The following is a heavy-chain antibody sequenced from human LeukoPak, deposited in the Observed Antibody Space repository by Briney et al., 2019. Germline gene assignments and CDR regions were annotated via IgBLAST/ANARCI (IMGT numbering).Heavy chain of an antibody. CDR1: GFTFSNHA. J-gene: IGHJ6*02. D-gene: IGHD6-6*01. CDR2: ISHDGNNK. V-gene: IGHV3-30*18. Sequence: GGSLRLSCAASGFTFSNHAMNWVRQAPGKGLEWVALISHDGNNKYYADSVKGRSIISRDNSKNTLYLQLNSLRAEDTAVYYCAKYSSSSNYYYGMDVWGQGTTVTVSS. CDR3: AKYSSSSNYYYGMDV.